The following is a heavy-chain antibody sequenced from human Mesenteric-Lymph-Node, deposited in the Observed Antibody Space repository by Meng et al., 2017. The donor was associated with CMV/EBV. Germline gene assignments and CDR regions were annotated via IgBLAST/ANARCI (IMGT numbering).Heavy chain of an antibody. V-gene: IGHV4-34*01. CDR1: FSGYY. D-gene: IGHD2-2*02. J-gene: IGHJ5*02. CDR2: INHSGST. Sequence: FSGYYWGWIRQPPGKGLEWIGEINHSGSTNYNPSLKSRVTISVDTSKNQFSLKLSSVTAADTAVYYCARGGAPGYCSSTSCYRRFDPWGQGTLVTVSS. CDR3: ARGGAPGYCSSTSCYRRFDP.